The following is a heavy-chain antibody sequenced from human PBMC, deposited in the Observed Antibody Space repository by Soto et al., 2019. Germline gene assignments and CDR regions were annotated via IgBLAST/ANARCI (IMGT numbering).Heavy chain of an antibody. D-gene: IGHD1-20*01. J-gene: IGHJ5*02. CDR3: AYRLPYNSNGETGWFDP. CDR1: GFSLSTSGVG. Sequence: QITLKESGPTLVKPTQTLTLTCTFSGFSLSTSGVGVGWIRQPPGKALECLALIYWDDDKRYKPSLKSRLTITKDTSKNQVVLTMTNVDPVDTATYHCAYRLPYNSNGETGWFDPWGQGTLVTVSS. CDR2: IYWDDDK. V-gene: IGHV2-5*02.